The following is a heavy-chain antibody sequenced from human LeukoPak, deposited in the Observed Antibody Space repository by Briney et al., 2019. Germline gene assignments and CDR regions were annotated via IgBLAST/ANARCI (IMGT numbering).Heavy chain of an antibody. CDR1: GFTLSNYA. J-gene: IGHJ6*02. V-gene: IGHV3-30-3*01. CDR3: AKDFYSYYYYGMDV. CDR2: ISYDGSNE. Sequence: GGSLRLSCAASGFTLSNYAMHWVRQAPGKGLEWVAVISYDGSNEYYADSVKGRFTISRDTSKNTLYLQMNSLRAEATALYYCAKDFYSYYYYGMDVWGQGTTVTVSS. D-gene: IGHD2-15*01.